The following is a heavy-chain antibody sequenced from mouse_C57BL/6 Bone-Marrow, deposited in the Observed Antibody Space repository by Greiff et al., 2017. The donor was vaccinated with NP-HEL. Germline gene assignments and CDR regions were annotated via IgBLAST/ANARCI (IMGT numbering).Heavy chain of an antibody. CDR3: ARGGSYWYFDV. D-gene: IGHD1-1*02. CDR2: IYPGGGYT. J-gene: IGHJ1*03. Sequence: VQLQQSGAELVRPGTSVKMSCKASGYTFTNYWIGWAKQRPGHGLEWIGDIYPGGGYTNYNEKLKGKATLTADKSSSTAYMQFSSLTSEDSAIYYCARGGSYWYFDVWGTGTTVTVSS. CDR1: GYTFTNYW. V-gene: IGHV1-63*01.